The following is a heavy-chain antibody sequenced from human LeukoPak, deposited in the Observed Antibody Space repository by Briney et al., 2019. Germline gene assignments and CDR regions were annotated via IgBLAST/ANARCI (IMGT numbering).Heavy chain of an antibody. CDR3: ARDLNSGSYDY. CDR1: SGSISSSTYY. CDR2: IYYTGST. Sequence: SETLSLTCTVSSGSISSSTYYWGWIRQPPGKGLEWIGTIYYTGSTYYNPSLKSRVTISVDTSKNQFSLKLTSVTAADTAVYYCARDLNSGSYDYWGQGTLVTVSS. J-gene: IGHJ4*02. V-gene: IGHV4-39*07. D-gene: IGHD1-26*01.